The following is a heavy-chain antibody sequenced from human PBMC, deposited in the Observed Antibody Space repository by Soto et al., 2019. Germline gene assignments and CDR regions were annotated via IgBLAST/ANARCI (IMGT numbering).Heavy chain of an antibody. Sequence: GGSLRLSCAASGFTFSSYAMSWVRQAPGKGLEWVSAISGSGGSTYYADSVKGRFTISRDNSKNTLYLQMNSLRAEDTAVYYCAKDYWPDFVVVPAVPFDYWGRGTLVTVSS. J-gene: IGHJ4*02. V-gene: IGHV3-23*01. D-gene: IGHD2-2*01. CDR3: AKDYWPDFVVVPAVPFDY. CDR2: ISGSGGST. CDR1: GFTFSSYA.